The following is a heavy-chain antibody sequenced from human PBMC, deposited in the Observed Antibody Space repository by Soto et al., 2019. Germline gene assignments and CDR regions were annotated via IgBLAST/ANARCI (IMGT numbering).Heavy chain of an antibody. CDR2: FYSGGYT. J-gene: IGHJ4*02. Sequence: EVQLVESGGGLIQPGGSLRLSCAVSGFTVSNNYMSWVRQAPGKGLEGVSVFYSGGYTAYGDSVKGRFTISRDNSKNKLYFQMKRPGAADPAVFSWATDPGGGGYWGQGTLVTVSS. CDR1: GFTVSNNY. V-gene: IGHV3-53*01. D-gene: IGHD3-10*01. CDR3: ATDPGGGGY.